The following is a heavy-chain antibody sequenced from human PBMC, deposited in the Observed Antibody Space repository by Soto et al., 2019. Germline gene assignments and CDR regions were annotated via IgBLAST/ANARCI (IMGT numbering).Heavy chain of an antibody. V-gene: IGHV5-51*01. CDR1: GYTFTNYW. Sequence: ESLKISCKGSGYTFTNYWIGWVRQMPGKGLEWMGIIYPGDSDTEYNPSFQGQVTISADKSITTTYLQWSSLKASDTAIYYCAASIFYYGMDVWGHGTTVTVSS. J-gene: IGHJ6*02. CDR3: AASIFYYGMDV. CDR2: IYPGDSDT.